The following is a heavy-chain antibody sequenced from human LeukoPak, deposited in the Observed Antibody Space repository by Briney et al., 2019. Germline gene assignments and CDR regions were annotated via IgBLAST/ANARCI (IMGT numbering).Heavy chain of an antibody. V-gene: IGHV4-61*02. D-gene: IGHD2-15*01. CDR3: AREVVAAATAFDP. J-gene: IGHJ5*02. Sequence: PSETLSLTCTVSGGSISSGSYYWSWIRQPAGKGLEWIGRIYTSGSTNCNPSLKSRVTISVDTSKNQFSLKLSSVTAADTAVYYCAREVVAAATAFDPWGQGTLVTVSS. CDR1: GGSISSGSYY. CDR2: IYTSGST.